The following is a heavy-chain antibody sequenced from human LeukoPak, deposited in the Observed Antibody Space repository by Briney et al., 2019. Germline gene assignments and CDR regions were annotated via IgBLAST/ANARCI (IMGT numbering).Heavy chain of an antibody. CDR1: GFTFSSYA. D-gene: IGHD3-22*01. CDR3: AKDFLTYYYDSSGYSRPPYFDY. V-gene: IGHV3-23*01. J-gene: IGHJ4*02. CDR2: ISGSGGST. Sequence: GGSLRLSCAASGFTFSSYAMSWVRQAPGKGLEWVSAISGSGGSTYYADSVKGRFTISRDNSKNTLYLQMNSLRAEDTAVYYCAKDFLTYYYDSSGYSRPPYFDYWGQGPLVTVSS.